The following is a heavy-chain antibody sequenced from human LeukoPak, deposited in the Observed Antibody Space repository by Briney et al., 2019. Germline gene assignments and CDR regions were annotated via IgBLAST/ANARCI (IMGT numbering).Heavy chain of an antibody. Sequence: PGRSLRLSCAASGFTFSSYAMHWVRQAPGKGLEWVAVISYDGSNKYYADSVKGRFTISRDNSKNTLYLQMNSLRAEDTAVYYCAKDMSGWYGSFAFDIWGQGTMVTVSS. CDR2: ISYDGSNK. CDR1: GFTFSSYA. V-gene: IGHV3-30-3*01. CDR3: AKDMSGWYGSFAFDI. J-gene: IGHJ3*02. D-gene: IGHD6-19*01.